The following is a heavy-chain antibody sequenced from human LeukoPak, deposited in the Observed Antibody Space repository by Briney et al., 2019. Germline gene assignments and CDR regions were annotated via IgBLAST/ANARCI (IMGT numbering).Heavy chain of an antibody. CDR1: GFTFSSYA. D-gene: IGHD5-12*01. V-gene: IGHV3-48*04. Sequence: GGSLRLSCAASGFTFSSYAMNWVRQAPGKGLEWVSYISSSSDSIYSADSVKGRFTISRDNAKNSLYLQMNSLRAEDTAVYYCVRGGYRAYYVDYWGQGTLVTVSS. CDR3: VRGGYRAYYVDY. CDR2: ISSSSDSI. J-gene: IGHJ4*02.